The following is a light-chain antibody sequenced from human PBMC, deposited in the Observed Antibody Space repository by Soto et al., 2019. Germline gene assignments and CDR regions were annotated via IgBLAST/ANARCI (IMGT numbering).Light chain of an antibody. V-gene: IGKV2-30*02. CDR1: QSLVHSDGIAY. CDR2: KVS. CDR3: IQGTHWPIT. J-gene: IGKJ5*01. Sequence: DVVMTQSPLSLPVTLGQPASISCRSNQSLVHSDGIAYFSWFQQRPGRSPRRLVYKVSNRDSGVPARFSGSGSGTDFALNISRVEAEDVGVYYCIQGTHWPITFGQGTRLEIK.